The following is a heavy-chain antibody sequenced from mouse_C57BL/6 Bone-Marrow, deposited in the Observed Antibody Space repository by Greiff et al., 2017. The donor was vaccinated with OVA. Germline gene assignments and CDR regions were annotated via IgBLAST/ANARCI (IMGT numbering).Heavy chain of an antibody. V-gene: IGHV2-2*01. Sequence: VQLQQSGPGLVQPSQSLSITCTVSGFSLTSYGVHWVRQSPGKGLEWLGVIWSGGSTDYNAAFISRLSISKDNSTSQVFFKMNSLQADDTAIYYCARNPYWGQGTLVTVSA. CDR2: IWSGGST. CDR1: GFSLTSYG. J-gene: IGHJ3*01. CDR3: ARNPY.